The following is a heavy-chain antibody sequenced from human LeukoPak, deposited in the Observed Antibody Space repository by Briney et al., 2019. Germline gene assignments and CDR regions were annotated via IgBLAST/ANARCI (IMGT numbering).Heavy chain of an antibody. D-gene: IGHD6-13*01. V-gene: IGHV3-7*01. CDR3: ARGSSSWFGGGWFDP. CDR2: IKQDGSEK. Sequence: GGSLRLSCAASGFIFNTHGMHWVRQAPGKGLEWVANIKQDGSEKYYVDSVKGRFTISRDNAKNSLYLQMNSLRAEDTAVYYCARGSSSWFGGGWFDPWGQGTLVTVSS. J-gene: IGHJ5*02. CDR1: GFIFNTHG.